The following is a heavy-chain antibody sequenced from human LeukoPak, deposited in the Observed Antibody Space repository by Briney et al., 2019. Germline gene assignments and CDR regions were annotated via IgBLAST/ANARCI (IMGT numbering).Heavy chain of an antibody. D-gene: IGHD5-18*01. V-gene: IGHV5-51*01. CDR2: IYPDDSDT. J-gene: IGHJ3*02. CDR1: GYSFTSYW. Sequence: GESLKISCKGSGYSFTSYWIGWVRQMPGKGLEWMGIIYPDDSDTRYSPSFQGQVTISADKSISTAYLQWSSLKASDTAMYYCARHVVSGYSYGHDAFDIWGQGTMVTVSS. CDR3: ARHVVSGYSYGHDAFDI.